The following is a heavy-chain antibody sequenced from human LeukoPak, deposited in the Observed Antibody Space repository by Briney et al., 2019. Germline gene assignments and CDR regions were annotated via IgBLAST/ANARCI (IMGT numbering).Heavy chain of an antibody. D-gene: IGHD3-3*01. CDR1: GYSFTSYW. CDR3: ARGRYDFWSVYRRCFDY. J-gene: IGHJ4*02. Sequence: GESLKISCKGSGYSFTSYWIGWVRQMPGKGLEWMGIIYPGDSDTRYSPSFQGQVTISADKSISTAYLQWSSLKASDTAMYYCARGRYDFWSVYRRCFDYWGQGTLVTVSS. V-gene: IGHV5-51*01. CDR2: IYPGDSDT.